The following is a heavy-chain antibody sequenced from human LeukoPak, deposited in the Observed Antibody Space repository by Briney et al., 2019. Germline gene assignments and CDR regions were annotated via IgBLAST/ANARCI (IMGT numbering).Heavy chain of an antibody. Sequence: SETLSLTCAVYGGSLSGYYWSWLRQPPGKGLEWIGEIKHSGSTNYNASLKSRVTISVDTSKKQFSLKLSSVTAADTAVYYCAPRGDIEHSYGFGKWFDPWGQGTLVTVSS. CDR1: GGSLSGYY. V-gene: IGHV4-34*01. J-gene: IGHJ5*02. CDR2: IKHSGST. CDR3: APRGDIEHSYGFGKWFDP. D-gene: IGHD5-18*01.